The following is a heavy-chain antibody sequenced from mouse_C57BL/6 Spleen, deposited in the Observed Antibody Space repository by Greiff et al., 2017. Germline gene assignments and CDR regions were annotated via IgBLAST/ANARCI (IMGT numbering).Heavy chain of an antibody. Sequence: QVTLKVSGPGILQSSQTLSLTCSFSGFSLSTSGMGVSWIRQPSGKGLEWLAHIYWDDDKRYNPSLKSRRTISKDTSRNQVFLKITSVDTADTATYYCARSGGYDYDDLFFAYWGQGTLVTVSA. D-gene: IGHD2-4*01. V-gene: IGHV8-12*01. CDR3: ARSGGYDYDDLFFAY. CDR2: IYWDDDK. CDR1: GFSLSTSGMG. J-gene: IGHJ3*01.